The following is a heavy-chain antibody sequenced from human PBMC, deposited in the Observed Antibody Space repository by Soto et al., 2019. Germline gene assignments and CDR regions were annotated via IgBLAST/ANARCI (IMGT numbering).Heavy chain of an antibody. CDR3: ARGVPGY. CDR1: GGSFSGYY. J-gene: IGHJ4*02. Sequence: QVQLQQWGAGLLKPSETLSLTCAVYGGSFSGYYWSWVRQPPGKGLEWIGEINHSGNTNYNPSLKSRVTISVDTSKNQFSLKLRSLTAADTAVYYCARGVPGYWGQGTLVTVSS. V-gene: IGHV4-34*01. CDR2: INHSGNT.